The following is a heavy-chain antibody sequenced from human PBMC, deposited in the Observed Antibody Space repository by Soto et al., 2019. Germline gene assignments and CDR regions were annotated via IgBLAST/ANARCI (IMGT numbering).Heavy chain of an antibody. CDR1: GGSFSGYY. V-gene: IGHV4-34*01. CDR3: AIYGGIVARPYFDY. J-gene: IGHJ4*02. D-gene: IGHD6-6*01. Sequence: QVQLQQWGAGLLKPSETLSLTCAVYGGSFSGYYWSWIRQPPGKGLEWIGEINHSGSTNYNPSLKSRVTISVDTSKNQFSLKLSSVTAADTAVYYCAIYGGIVARPYFDYWGQGTLVTVSS. CDR2: INHSGST.